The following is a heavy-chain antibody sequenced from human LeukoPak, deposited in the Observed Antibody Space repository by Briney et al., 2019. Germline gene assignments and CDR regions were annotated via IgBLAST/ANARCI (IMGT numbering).Heavy chain of an antibody. J-gene: IGHJ4*02. CDR2: ISTISTYI. V-gene: IGHV3-21*01. Sequence: GGSLRLSCAVSGFTFSDYSMNWVRQAPGKGLEWVSSISTISTYIYYADPVKGRFTISRDNAKNSLYLQINTLRAEDTAVYYCARDRHKYNYDSGGYPPYWGQGTLVTVSS. CDR1: GFTFSDYS. D-gene: IGHD3-22*01. CDR3: ARDRHKYNYDSGGYPPY.